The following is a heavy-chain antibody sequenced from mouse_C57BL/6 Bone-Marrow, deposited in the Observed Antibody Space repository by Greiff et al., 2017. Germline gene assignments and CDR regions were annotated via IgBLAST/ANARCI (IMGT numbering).Heavy chain of an antibody. CDR1: GYTFTSYW. Sequence: QVQLQQPGAELVMPGASVKLSCKASGYTFTSYWMHWVKQRPGQGLEWIGEIDPSDSYTNYNQKFKGKSTLTVDKSSSTAYMQLSSLTSEDSAVYYCAREFSFAYWGKGTLVTVSA. CDR3: AREFSFAY. CDR2: IDPSDSYT. V-gene: IGHV1-69*01. J-gene: IGHJ3*01.